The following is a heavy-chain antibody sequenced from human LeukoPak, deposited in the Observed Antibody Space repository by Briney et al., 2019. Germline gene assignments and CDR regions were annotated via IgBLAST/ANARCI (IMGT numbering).Heavy chain of an antibody. CDR3: ARDNPTYYDFWSGYYLDY. D-gene: IGHD3-3*01. Sequence: GGSLRLSCAASGFTFSSYSMNWVRQAPGKGLEWVSYISSSSSTIYYADSVKGRFTISRDNAKNSLYLQMNSLRAEDTAVYYCARDNPTYYDFWSGYYLDYWGQGTLVTVPS. CDR1: GFTFSSYS. V-gene: IGHV3-48*01. J-gene: IGHJ4*02. CDR2: ISSSSSTI.